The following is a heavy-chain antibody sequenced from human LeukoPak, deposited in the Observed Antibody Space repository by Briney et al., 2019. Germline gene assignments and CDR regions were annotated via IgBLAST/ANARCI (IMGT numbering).Heavy chain of an antibody. D-gene: IGHD3-22*01. J-gene: IGHJ4*02. CDR1: GFNFDDYG. CDR2: VNWSGSST. V-gene: IGHV3-20*04. CDR3: ARAHNYDGRDYYYAFSGY. Sequence: GGSLRLSCAASGFNFDDYGMTWVRQAPGRGLEWVSGVNWSGSSTNYADSVKGRFTISRDSATNSLYLQMNSLRAEDTALCYCARAHNYDGRDYYYAFSGYWSQGTLVTVSS.